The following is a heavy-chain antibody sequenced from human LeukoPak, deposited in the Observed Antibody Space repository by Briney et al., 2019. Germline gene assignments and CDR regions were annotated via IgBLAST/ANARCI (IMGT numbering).Heavy chain of an antibody. CDR2: IWYDGSNK. V-gene: IGHV3-33*01. CDR3: ARGDSTYYYDSSGNYFDY. J-gene: IGHJ4*02. CDR1: GFTFSSYG. D-gene: IGHD3-22*01. Sequence: PGGSLRLSCAASGFTFSSYGMHWVRQAPGKGLEWVAVIWYDGSNKYYADSVKGRFTISRGNSKNTLYLQMNSLRAEDTAVYYCARGDSTYYYDSSGNYFDYWGQGTLVTVSS.